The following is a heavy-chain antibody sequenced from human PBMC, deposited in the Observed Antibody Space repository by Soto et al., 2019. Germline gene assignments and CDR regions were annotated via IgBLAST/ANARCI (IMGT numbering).Heavy chain of an antibody. CDR1: GFTVRISA. Sequence: GGSLRLACAASGFTVRISAMAGVCQAPGEGLEWVSAISGSGGSTYYADSVKGRFTISRDNSKNTLYLQMNSLRAEDTAVYYCAKGPFDSNYYYYYMDVWGKGTTVTVSS. V-gene: IGHV3-23*01. J-gene: IGHJ6*03. CDR3: AKGPFDSNYYYYYMDV. D-gene: IGHD3-9*01. CDR2: ISGSGGST.